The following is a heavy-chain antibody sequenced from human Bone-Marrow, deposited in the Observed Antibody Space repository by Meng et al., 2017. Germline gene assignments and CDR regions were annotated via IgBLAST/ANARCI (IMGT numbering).Heavy chain of an antibody. CDR2: IIPILGIA. J-gene: IGHJ4*02. CDR3: ARDEYSSGWYT. Sequence: PVKVSCKASGGTFSSYTISWVRQAPGQGLEWMGRIIPILGIANYAQKFQGRVTITADKSTSTAYMELSSLRSEDTAVYYCARDEYSSGWYTWGQGTLVTVSS. D-gene: IGHD6-19*01. CDR1: GGTFSSYT. V-gene: IGHV1-69*04.